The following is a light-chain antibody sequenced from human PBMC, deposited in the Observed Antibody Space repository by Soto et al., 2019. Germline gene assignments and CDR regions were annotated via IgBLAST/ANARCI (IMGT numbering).Light chain of an antibody. CDR3: QPRTNWPVAT. CDR1: QSIGNS. V-gene: IGKV3-11*01. CDR2: DVS. Sequence: EIVLTQSPATLSLSPGERATLSCRASQSIGNSLAWYQHKPGQAPRLLIYDVSDRATGIPARFSGSGSGTEFSLVISALEPEDFAVSYCQPRTNWPVATFGGGPKV. J-gene: IGKJ4*01.